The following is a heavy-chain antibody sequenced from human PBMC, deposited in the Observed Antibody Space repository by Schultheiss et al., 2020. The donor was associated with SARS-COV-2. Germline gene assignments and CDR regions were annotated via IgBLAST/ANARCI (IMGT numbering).Heavy chain of an antibody. Sequence: SETLSLTCTVSGGSISSYYWSWIRQPPGKGLEWIGEINHSGSTNYNPSLKSRVTISVDTSENQFSLKLSSVTAADTAVYYCARDPTYYDILTGSYALYYYGMDVWGQGTTVTVSS. J-gene: IGHJ6*02. CDR3: ARDPTYYDILTGSYALYYYGMDV. D-gene: IGHD3-9*01. CDR1: GGSISSYY. CDR2: INHSGST. V-gene: IGHV4-34*01.